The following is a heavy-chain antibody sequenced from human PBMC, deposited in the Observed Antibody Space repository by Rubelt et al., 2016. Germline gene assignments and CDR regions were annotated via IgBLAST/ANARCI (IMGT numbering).Heavy chain of an antibody. CDR2: INTNTGNP. CDR1: GYTFTTYP. CDR3: ARGSRWLLPDFRV. J-gene: IGHJ4*02. D-gene: IGHD5-12*01. Sequence: QVQLVQSGSELKKPGASVKVSCKASGYTFTTYPMNWVRQAPGQGLEWMGWINTNTGNPTYAHGFTGRFVFSLDTSVSTAYLQISSLKAEDTAFYSWARGSRWLLPDFRVWGQGTLVTVSS. V-gene: IGHV7-4-1*02.